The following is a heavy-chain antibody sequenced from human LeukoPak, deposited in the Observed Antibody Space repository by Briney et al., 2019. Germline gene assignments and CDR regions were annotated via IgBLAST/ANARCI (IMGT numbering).Heavy chain of an antibody. CDR2: IKSKTDGGTT. Sequence: PGGSLRPSCAASGFTFSNAWMNWVRQAPGKGLEWVGRIKSKTDGGTTDYAAPVKGRFTISRDDSKNTLYLQMNSLKTEDTAVYYCTTRGNSSSSLFDYWGQGTLVTVSS. CDR3: TTRGNSSSSLFDY. J-gene: IGHJ4*02. V-gene: IGHV3-15*07. CDR1: GFTFSNAW. D-gene: IGHD6-6*01.